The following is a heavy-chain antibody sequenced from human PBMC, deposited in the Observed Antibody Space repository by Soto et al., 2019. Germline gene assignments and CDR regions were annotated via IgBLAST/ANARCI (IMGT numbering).Heavy chain of an antibody. J-gene: IGHJ4*02. CDR2: INPNDGST. Sequence: QVQLVQSGAEVRKPGASVTISCKTSGYTFAMHYIHWVRQAPGQGLEWMGMINPNDGSTNYVQRFQGRVTMSRDTSTRTVFLNMSRLNSDDTVVFFCAREDGDGGRRHDFWGQGTLITVSS. CDR1: GYTFAMHY. CDR3: AREDGDGGRRHDF. V-gene: IGHV1-46*01. D-gene: IGHD2-21*02.